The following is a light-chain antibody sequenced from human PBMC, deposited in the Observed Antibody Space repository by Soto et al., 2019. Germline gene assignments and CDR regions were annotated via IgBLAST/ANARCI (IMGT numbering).Light chain of an antibody. CDR2: DAS. J-gene: IGKJ1*01. Sequence: DTQMTPSHSTLAASLWDGVTMTGRASQSISSWLAWFQQRPGKAPKLLMYDASSLESGVPSRFSGSGSGTEFTLTISSLQPDDFATYYCQQYGTYLWTFGQGTKVDIK. CDR3: QQYGTYLWT. V-gene: IGKV1-5*01. CDR1: QSISSW.